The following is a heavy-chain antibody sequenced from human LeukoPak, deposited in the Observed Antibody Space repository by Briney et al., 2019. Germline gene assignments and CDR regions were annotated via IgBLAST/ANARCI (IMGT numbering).Heavy chain of an antibody. V-gene: IGHV4-59*11. CDR2: IYYSGST. Sequence: PPETLSLTCTVSGGSISSHYWSWIRQPPGKGLEWIGYIYYSGSTNYNPSLKSRVTISVDTSKNQFSLKLSSVTAADTAVYYCARRRPDYYDSSGYPGGAFDIWGQGTMVTVSS. D-gene: IGHD3-22*01. CDR1: GGSISSHY. CDR3: ARRRPDYYDSSGYPGGAFDI. J-gene: IGHJ3*02.